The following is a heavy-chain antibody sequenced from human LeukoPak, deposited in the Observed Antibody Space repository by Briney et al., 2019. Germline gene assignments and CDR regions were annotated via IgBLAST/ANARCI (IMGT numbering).Heavy chain of an antibody. CDR3: ASNLSGSYSPFGY. D-gene: IGHD1-26*01. J-gene: IGHJ4*02. CDR1: GGSISSYY. CDR2: IYYSGST. Sequence: PSETLSLTCTVSGGSISSYYWSWIRQPPGKGLEWIGYIYYSGSTNYNPSLKSRVTISVDTSKNQFSLKLSSVTAADTAVYYCASNLSGSYSPFGYWGQGTLVTVSS. V-gene: IGHV4-59*01.